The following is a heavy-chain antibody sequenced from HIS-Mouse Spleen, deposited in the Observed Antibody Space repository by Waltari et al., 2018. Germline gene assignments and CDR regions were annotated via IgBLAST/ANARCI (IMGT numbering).Heavy chain of an antibody. D-gene: IGHD3-3*01. Sequence: QVQLQESGPGLVKPSETLSLTCTVSGYSISSGYYWGWIRQPPGKGLEWIGSIYHSGSTYYNPSCKSRVTISVDTSKNQFSLKLSSVTAADTAVYYCARDSYDFWSGYTVLNWFDPWGQGTLVTVSS. V-gene: IGHV4-38-2*02. CDR2: IYHSGST. J-gene: IGHJ5*02. CDR3: ARDSYDFWSGYTVLNWFDP. CDR1: GYSISSGYY.